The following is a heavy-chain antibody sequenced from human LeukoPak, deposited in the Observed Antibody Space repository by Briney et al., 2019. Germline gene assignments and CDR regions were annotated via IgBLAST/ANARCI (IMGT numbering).Heavy chain of an antibody. Sequence: SGASLSLSCAASGFTFSSYAMSWVRQAPGKGLEWVSAISGSGGSTYYADSVKGRFTISRDNSKNTLYLQMNSLRAEDTAVYYCAKEMTTVTREYGMDVWGQGTTVTVSS. V-gene: IGHV3-23*01. CDR3: AKEMTTVTREYGMDV. J-gene: IGHJ6*02. D-gene: IGHD4-17*01. CDR2: ISGSGGST. CDR1: GFTFSSYA.